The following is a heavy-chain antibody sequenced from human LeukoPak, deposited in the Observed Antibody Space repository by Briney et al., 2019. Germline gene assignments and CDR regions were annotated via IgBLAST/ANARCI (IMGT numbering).Heavy chain of an antibody. CDR3: ARARTGSIRFFDY. V-gene: IGHV3-72*01. D-gene: IGHD3-10*01. CDR2: IRNKANSHTT. J-gene: IGHJ4*02. CDR1: GFIFSDYY. Sequence: GGSLRLSCAAPGFIFSDYYMEWVRQAPGKGLEWVGRIRNKANSHTTEYAASVKGRFTFSRDDSKNSLYLQMNSLEIEDTAIYYCARARTGSIRFFDYWGQGTLVTVSS.